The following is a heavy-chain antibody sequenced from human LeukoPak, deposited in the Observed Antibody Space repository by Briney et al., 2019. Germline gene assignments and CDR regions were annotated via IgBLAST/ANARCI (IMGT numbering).Heavy chain of an antibody. Sequence: GGSLRLSCAASGFTFSTYGMSWVRQAPGKGLEWVSNILGSGGRTYYADSVKGRFTISRDNSKNTLYLRMNSLRAEDTAMYYCAKDQVAGDGFLLFDYWGQGTLVTVSS. CDR1: GFTFSTYG. D-gene: IGHD5-24*01. CDR2: ILGSGGRT. J-gene: IGHJ4*02. V-gene: IGHV3-23*01. CDR3: AKDQVAGDGFLLFDY.